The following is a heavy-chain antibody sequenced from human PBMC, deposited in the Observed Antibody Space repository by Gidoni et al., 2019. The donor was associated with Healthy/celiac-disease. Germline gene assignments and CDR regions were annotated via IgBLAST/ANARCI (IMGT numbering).Heavy chain of an antibody. CDR2: ISGSGGST. Sequence: VSAISGSGGSTYYADSVKGRFTISRDNSKNTLYLQMNSLRAEDTAVYYCAKGYRGSHYYYGMDVWGQGTTVTVSS. CDR3: AKGYRGSHYYYGMDV. D-gene: IGHD3-10*01. J-gene: IGHJ6*02. V-gene: IGHV3-23*01.